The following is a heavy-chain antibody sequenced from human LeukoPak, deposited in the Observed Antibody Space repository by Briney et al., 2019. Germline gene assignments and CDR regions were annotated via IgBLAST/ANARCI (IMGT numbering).Heavy chain of an antibody. D-gene: IGHD6-6*01. CDR2: INHSGST. J-gene: IGHJ4*02. Sequence: SETLSLTCAVYGGSFSGYYWSWLRQPPGKGLEWIGEINHSGSTNYNPSLKSRVTISVDTSKNQFSLKLSSVTAADTAVYYCARGTSIAAKTRVFDYWGQGTLVTVSS. CDR1: GGSFSGYY. CDR3: ARGTSIAAKTRVFDY. V-gene: IGHV4-34*01.